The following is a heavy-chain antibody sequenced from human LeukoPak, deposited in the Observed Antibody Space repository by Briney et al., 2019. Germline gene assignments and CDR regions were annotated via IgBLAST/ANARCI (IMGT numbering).Heavy chain of an antibody. CDR3: ARAALWFHFDP. J-gene: IGHJ5*02. Sequence: GASVKVSCKASGYTFTTYGINWVRQAPGQGLEWVGWINANTGNPTYAQGFTGRFVFSLDTSVSTAYLQISSLKAEDTAVYYCARAALWFHFDPWGQGTLVTVSS. CDR2: INANTGNP. CDR1: GYTFTTYG. D-gene: IGHD3-10*01. V-gene: IGHV7-4-1*02.